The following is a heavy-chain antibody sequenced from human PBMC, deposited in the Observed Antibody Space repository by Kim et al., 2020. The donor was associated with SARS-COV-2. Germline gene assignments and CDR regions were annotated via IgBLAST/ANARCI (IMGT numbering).Heavy chain of an antibody. D-gene: IGHD3-22*01. CDR2: ISSSGSTI. Sequence: GGSLRLSCAASGFTFSDYYMSWIRQAPGKGLEWVSYISSSGSTIYYADSVKGRFTISRDNAKNSLYLQMNSLRAEDTAVYYCARDGYYYDSSGYYKTNYGMDVWGQGTTVTVSS. CDR3: ARDGYYYDSSGYYKTNYGMDV. J-gene: IGHJ6*02. V-gene: IGHV3-11*01. CDR1: GFTFSDYY.